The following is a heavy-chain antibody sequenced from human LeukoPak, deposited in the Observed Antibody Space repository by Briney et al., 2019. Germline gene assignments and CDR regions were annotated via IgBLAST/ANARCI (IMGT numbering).Heavy chain of an antibody. CDR3: TRANLAGGGNCYSDYYYYGMDV. Sequence: QPGGSLRLSCAASGFTFSSYSMNWVRQAPGKGLEWVSSISSSSSYIYYADSVKGRFTISRDNAKNSLYLQMNSLRAEDTAVYYCTRANLAGGGNCYSDYYYYGMDVWGQGTTVTVSS. J-gene: IGHJ6*02. D-gene: IGHD2-21*02. V-gene: IGHV3-21*01. CDR2: ISSSSSYI. CDR1: GFTFSSYS.